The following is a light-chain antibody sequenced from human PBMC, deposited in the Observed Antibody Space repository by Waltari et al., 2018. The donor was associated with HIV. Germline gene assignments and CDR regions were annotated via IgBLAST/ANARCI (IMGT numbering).Light chain of an antibody. V-gene: IGKV3-11*01. Sequence: EIVLTQSPATLFLSPGERATLSCRASQSVSSYLAWYQQKPGQAPRLLIYDTSNRATGIPARFSGSGSGTDFTLTISSLEPEDFAIYYCQLRSNWPPITFGQGTRLEIK. CDR2: DTS. J-gene: IGKJ5*01. CDR1: QSVSSY. CDR3: QLRSNWPPIT.